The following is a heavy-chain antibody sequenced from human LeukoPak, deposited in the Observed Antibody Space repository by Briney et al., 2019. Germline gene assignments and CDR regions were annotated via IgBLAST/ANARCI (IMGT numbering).Heavy chain of an antibody. CDR1: GYNFNTYW. CDR3: ASTTTVTTGFSASFYY. Sequence: GESLKISCKGSGYNFNTYWVAWVRQLPGKGLEWMGIIRPMNSDVRYSPSFQGQVTISADKSISTAYLQWSSLKASDTAMYYCASTTTVTTGFSASFYYWGQGTLVTVSS. CDR2: IRPMNSDV. J-gene: IGHJ4*02. V-gene: IGHV5-51*01. D-gene: IGHD4-17*01.